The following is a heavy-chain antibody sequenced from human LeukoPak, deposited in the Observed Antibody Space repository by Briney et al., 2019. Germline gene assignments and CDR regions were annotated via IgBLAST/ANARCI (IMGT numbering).Heavy chain of an antibody. Sequence: GRSLRLSCAASGFTFSSYAMHWVRQAPGKGLEWVAVISYDGSNKYYADSVKGRFTISRDNSKNTLYLQMNSLRAEDTAVYYCARGTYCSSTSCYLDYYYGMDVWGKGTTVTVSS. CDR3: ARGTYCSSTSCYLDYYYGMDV. V-gene: IGHV3-30*04. D-gene: IGHD2-2*01. J-gene: IGHJ6*04. CDR1: GFTFSSYA. CDR2: ISYDGSNK.